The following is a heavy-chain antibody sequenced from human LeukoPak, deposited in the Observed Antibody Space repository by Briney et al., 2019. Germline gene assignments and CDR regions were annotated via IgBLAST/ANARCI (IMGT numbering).Heavy chain of an antibody. Sequence: ASVKVSCKASGYTFTSYGISWVRQAPGQGLEWMGWISAYNGNTNYAQKLQGRVTMTTDTSTSTAYMELRSLRSDDTAVCYCARASYCGSTSCYLGGDSDYWGQGNLVTVSS. CDR3: ARASYCGSTSCYLGGDSDY. D-gene: IGHD2-2*01. CDR1: GYTFTSYG. CDR2: ISAYNGNT. J-gene: IGHJ4*02. V-gene: IGHV1-18*01.